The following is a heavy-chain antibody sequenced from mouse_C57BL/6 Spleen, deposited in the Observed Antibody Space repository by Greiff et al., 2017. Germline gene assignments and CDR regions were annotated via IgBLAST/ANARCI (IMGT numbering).Heavy chain of an antibody. V-gene: IGHV10-1*01. Sequence: EVKLMESGGGLVQPKGSLKLSCAASGFSFNTYAMNWVRQAPGKGLEWVARIRSKSNNYATYYADSVKDRFTISRDNSESMLYLQMKNLKTEDTAMYYCVRHEIYCYGSSYNWYFDVWGTGTTVTVSS. CDR3: VRHEIYCYGSSYNWYFDV. D-gene: IGHD1-1*01. J-gene: IGHJ1*03. CDR2: IRSKSNNYAT. CDR1: GFSFNTYA.